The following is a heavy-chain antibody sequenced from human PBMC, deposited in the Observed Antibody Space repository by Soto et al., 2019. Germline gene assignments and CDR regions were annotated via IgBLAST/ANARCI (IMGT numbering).Heavy chain of an antibody. J-gene: IGHJ6*02. CDR3: TTDLRYFDWLPNYGMDV. Sequence: PGGSLRLSCAASGFTFSNAWMNWVRQAPGKGLEWVGRIKSKTDGGTTDYAAPVKGRFTISRDDSKNTLYLQMNSLKTEDTAVYYCTTDLRYFDWLPNYGMDVWGQGTTVTVS. V-gene: IGHV3-15*07. D-gene: IGHD3-9*01. CDR1: GFTFSNAW. CDR2: IKSKTDGGTT.